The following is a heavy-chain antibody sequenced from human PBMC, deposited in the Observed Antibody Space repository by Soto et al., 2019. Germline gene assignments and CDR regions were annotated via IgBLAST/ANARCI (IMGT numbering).Heavy chain of an antibody. CDR3: ANSGSFSYAFDI. CDR1: GGSIVSSSYY. J-gene: IGHJ3*02. Sequence: SETLSLTCSVSGGSIVSSSYYWGWIRPAPGRGLEWIGSIKSGGTTHYNPPLKSRVTISEDSSKNQISLKLTSVTAADTAVYCCANSGSFSYAFDIWGQGTVVTVSS. V-gene: IGHV4-39*01. D-gene: IGHD1-26*01. CDR2: IKSGGTT.